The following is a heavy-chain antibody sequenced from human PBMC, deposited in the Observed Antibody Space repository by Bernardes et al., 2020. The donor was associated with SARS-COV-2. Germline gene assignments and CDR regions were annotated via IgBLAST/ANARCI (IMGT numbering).Heavy chain of an antibody. CDR2: VYYSGTT. D-gene: IGHD5-18*01. V-gene: IGHV4-59*12. Sequence: SEPLSLTCSVSGDSISNNYWSWIRQSPGKGLEWIGYVYYSGTTKYNPSLKSRATISIDTSKNQFSLRLTSVAATDTAVYYCARLPWWLQPYFDYWGQGSTVTVSS. J-gene: IGHJ4*02. CDR1: GDSISNNY. CDR3: ARLPWWLQPYFDY.